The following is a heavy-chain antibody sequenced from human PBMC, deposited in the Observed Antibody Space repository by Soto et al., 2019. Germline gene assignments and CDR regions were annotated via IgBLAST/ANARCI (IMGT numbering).Heavy chain of an antibody. Sequence: SETLSLTCTVSAASISMVRYDWGWILHPPGKGLEWIGSIYYSGSTYYNPSLKSRVTISVDTSKNQFSLKLSSVTAADTAVYYCACIFSGGYGYGFYYYGMDVWGQGTTVT. CDR3: ACIFSGGYGYGFYYYGMDV. J-gene: IGHJ6*02. CDR2: IYYSGST. CDR1: AASISMVRYD. V-gene: IGHV4-39*01. D-gene: IGHD5-18*01.